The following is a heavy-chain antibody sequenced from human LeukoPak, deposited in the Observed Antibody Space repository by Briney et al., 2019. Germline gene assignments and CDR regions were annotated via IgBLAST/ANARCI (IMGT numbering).Heavy chain of an antibody. D-gene: IGHD4-17*01. J-gene: IGHJ3*01. Sequence: GGSLRLSCAASGFTFSSYAMSWVRQAPGKGLEWVSAISGSGGSTYYADSVKGRFTISRDNSKNTLYLQINSLRVDDTAVFYCARSAGDPHAFDVWGQGTMVTVSS. CDR3: ARSAGDPHAFDV. CDR1: GFTFSSYA. CDR2: ISGSGGST. V-gene: IGHV3-23*01.